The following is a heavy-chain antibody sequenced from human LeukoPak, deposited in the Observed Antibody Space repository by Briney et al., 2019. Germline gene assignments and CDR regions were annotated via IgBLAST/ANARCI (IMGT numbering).Heavy chain of an antibody. J-gene: IGHJ4*02. V-gene: IGHV4-34*01. CDR1: GFTVSSNY. CDR3: ARAPGYYYDSSGYCLDY. D-gene: IGHD3-22*01. CDR2: IHHSGRT. Sequence: GSLRLSCAASGFTVSSNYMSWIRQAPGKGLEWIGEIHHSGRTSHNPSLKSRVTMSVDTSTNQFSLKMSAVTAADTAVYYCARAPGYYYDSSGYCLDYWGQGSMVTVSS.